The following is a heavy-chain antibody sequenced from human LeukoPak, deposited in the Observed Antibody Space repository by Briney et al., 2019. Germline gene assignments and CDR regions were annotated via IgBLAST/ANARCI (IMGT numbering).Heavy chain of an antibody. D-gene: IGHD1-26*01. CDR1: GFTFNSYW. Sequence: GGSLRLSCAASGFTFNSYWIDWVRQAPGKGLEWVANINRDGSVRNFLDSVKGRFTISRDNTKSSLFLEISSLRAEDTAVYYCARNLGSQQFDYWGQGTLVTVSS. V-gene: IGHV3-7*01. CDR2: INRDGSVR. CDR3: ARNLGSQQFDY. J-gene: IGHJ4*02.